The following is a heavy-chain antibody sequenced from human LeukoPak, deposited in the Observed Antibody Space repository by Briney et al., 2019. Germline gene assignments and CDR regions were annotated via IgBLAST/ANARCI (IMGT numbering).Heavy chain of an antibody. CDR3: ARHMPYAGISLDY. Sequence: PSETLSLTCTVAGASISSESYYWGWIRQPPGKGLEWIGAVYHSGSTSYNPSLKSRVTISLDTSKNQFALQLSHVPAADTAVCYCARHMPYAGISLDYWGQGTLVTVSS. CDR2: VYHSGST. J-gene: IGHJ4*02. D-gene: IGHD4-23*01. V-gene: IGHV4-39*01. CDR1: GASISSESYY.